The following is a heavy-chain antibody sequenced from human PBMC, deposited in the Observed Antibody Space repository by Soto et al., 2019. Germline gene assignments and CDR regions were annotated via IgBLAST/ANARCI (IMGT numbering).Heavy chain of an antibody. CDR3: AKASPQAPHSIDD. CDR2: LSYDRSHE. CDR1: GFTFSISG. J-gene: IGHJ4*02. V-gene: IGHV3-30*18. D-gene: IGHD2-15*01. Sequence: QPGGSLRLSCSASGFTFSISGMHWVRQAPGKGLEWLTLLSYDRSHESYANSVKGRFTISRDNSKSTLYLQMNSLRPDDTAVYYCAKASPQAPHSIDDWCEGSLLTVSS.